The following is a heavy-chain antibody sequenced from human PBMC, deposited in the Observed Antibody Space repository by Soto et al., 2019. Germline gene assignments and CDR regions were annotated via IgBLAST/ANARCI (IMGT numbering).Heavy chain of an antibody. Sequence: QVQLVQSGAEVKKPGSSVMVSCKASGGTFSSYAISWVRQAPGQGLEWMGGIIPIFGTAHYAQKFQGRVTITADESTSTAYMELRSLRSEDTAVYYCERGGGNNRDGYTPDYWGQGTLVTVSS. CDR3: ERGGGNNRDGYTPDY. D-gene: IGHD5-12*01. J-gene: IGHJ4*02. CDR2: IIPIFGTA. CDR1: GGTFSSYA. V-gene: IGHV1-69*12.